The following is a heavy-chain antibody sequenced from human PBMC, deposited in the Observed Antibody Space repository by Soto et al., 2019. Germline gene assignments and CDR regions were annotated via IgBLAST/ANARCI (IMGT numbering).Heavy chain of an antibody. J-gene: IGHJ4*02. CDR3: ARRKERSGPNYFDY. CDR1: GDTFTKYD. CDR2: MNPNNVYT. D-gene: IGHD6-25*01. V-gene: IGHV1-8*01. Sequence: QVQLVQSGAEVKKPGASVKVSCKASGDTFTKYDINWVRQAPGQGLEWMGWMNPNNVYTGYAQKFRGRVTMTRDTSISTAYMELSSLTSEDTAVYYCARRKERSGPNYFDYWGQGTLVTVSS.